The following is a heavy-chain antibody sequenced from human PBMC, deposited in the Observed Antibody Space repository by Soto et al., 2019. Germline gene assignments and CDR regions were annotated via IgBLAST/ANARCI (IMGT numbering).Heavy chain of an antibody. Sequence: QVQLVQSGADVKKPWTSVKVSCKAAGYSFTNYCMYWVRQAPGQGLEWMGMINPRTGSTRYAQKFQDSVTLTQDTSTTTVSMELSTLLSDHTAVYSCARDVGRLPAGWHYELWGPGTLVTVSS. V-gene: IGHV1-46*01. CDR1: GYSFTNYC. CDR3: ARDVGRLPAGWHYEL. CDR2: INPRTGST. J-gene: IGHJ2*01. D-gene: IGHD2-15*01.